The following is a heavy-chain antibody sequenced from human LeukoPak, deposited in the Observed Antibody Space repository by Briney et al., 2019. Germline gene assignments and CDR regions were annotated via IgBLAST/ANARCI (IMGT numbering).Heavy chain of an antibody. J-gene: IGHJ4*02. CDR3: ARLSTNHNRIAAAGNDY. D-gene: IGHD6-13*01. Sequence: SETLSLTCTVSGGSISSCYWSWIRQPPGKGLEWIGYIYYSGSTNYNPSLKSRVTVSVDTSKNQFSLKLSSVTAADTAVYYCARLSTNHNRIAAAGNDYWGQGTLVTVSS. CDR2: IYYSGST. CDR1: GGSISSCY. V-gene: IGHV4-59*01.